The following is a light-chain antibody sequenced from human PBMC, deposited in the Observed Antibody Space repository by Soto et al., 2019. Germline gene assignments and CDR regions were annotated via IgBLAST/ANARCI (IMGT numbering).Light chain of an antibody. CDR2: GAS. CDR3: QQYGVSPRT. V-gene: IGKV3-20*01. CDR1: QSVSSSY. Sequence: IVLTQSPDNRSLSPGEIATLSCRSSQSVSSSYLAWYQQRTGQSPRLLIYGASSRATGIPDRLSGSGSGTDVSLTIRRLEPEEGAVDYGQQYGVSPRTFGQGTKVDLK. J-gene: IGKJ1*01.